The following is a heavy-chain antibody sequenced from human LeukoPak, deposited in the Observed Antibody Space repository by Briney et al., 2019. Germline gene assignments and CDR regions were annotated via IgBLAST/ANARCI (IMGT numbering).Heavy chain of an antibody. CDR2: ISYDGSNK. V-gene: IGHV3-30*18. J-gene: IGHJ6*03. Sequence: GGSLRLSCAASGFTFSSYGMHWVRQAPGKGLEWVAVISYDGSNKYYVDSVKGRFTISRVNSKNTLYLQMNSLSAEDTPVYYFAKDWRAGDYYYYYYMDVWGKGTTVTVSS. CDR1: GFTFSSYG. D-gene: IGHD4-17*01. CDR3: AKDWRAGDYYYYYYMDV.